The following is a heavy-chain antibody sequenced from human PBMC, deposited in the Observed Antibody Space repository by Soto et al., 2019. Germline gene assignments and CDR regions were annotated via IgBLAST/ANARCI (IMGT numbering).Heavy chain of an antibody. Sequence: RGESLKISCKGSGYSFTSYWIGWVRQMPGKGLEWMGIIYPGDSDTRYSPSFQGQVTISADKSISTAYLQWSSLKASDTAMYYCARVHYDFWSAPYVLAVCGQGTSVPGSS. CDR2: IYPGDSDT. CDR1: GYSFTSYW. CDR3: ARVHYDFWSAPYVLAV. D-gene: IGHD3-3*01. V-gene: IGHV5-51*01. J-gene: IGHJ6*02.